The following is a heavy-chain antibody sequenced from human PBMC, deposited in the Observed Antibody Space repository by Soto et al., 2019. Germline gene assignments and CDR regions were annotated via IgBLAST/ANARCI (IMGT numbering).Heavy chain of an antibody. Sequence: SVKVSCKASGGTLSSFAISWVRQAPGQGLEWIGGIIPLWGSTSYAQKFQGRVTITADESMSTAYMELSSLRSEDTAVYYCARGDPMIVVASSSYHYYDMDVWGQGTTVTVSS. CDR3: ARGDPMIVVASSSYHYYDMDV. CDR1: GGTLSSFA. J-gene: IGHJ6*02. CDR2: IIPLWGST. V-gene: IGHV1-69*13. D-gene: IGHD3-22*01.